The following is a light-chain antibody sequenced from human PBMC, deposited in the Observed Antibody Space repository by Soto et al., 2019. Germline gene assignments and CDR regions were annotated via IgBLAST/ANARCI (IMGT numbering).Light chain of an antibody. Sequence: EIVMTQSPVTLSVSPGERATLSCRASQSVRSTYLAWYQQKPGQAPRLLIYRASTRTTGIPARFSGSGSGTEFTLTINSLQSEDFAVYYCRQYNNWPITFGQGTRLEIK. CDR1: QSVRSTY. V-gene: IGKV3-15*01. CDR3: RQYNNWPIT. CDR2: RAS. J-gene: IGKJ5*01.